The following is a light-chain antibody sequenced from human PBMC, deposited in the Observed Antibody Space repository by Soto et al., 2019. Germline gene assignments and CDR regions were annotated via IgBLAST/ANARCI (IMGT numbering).Light chain of an antibody. V-gene: IGKV3-15*01. J-gene: IGKJ3*01. CDR3: QQYNDWPPIT. CDR2: GAS. Sequence: EVVMTQSPATLSLSPGERATLSCRASQSVSSDLAWYQQKPGQAPRLLINGASTRATDIPARFSGGGSGTEFTLTISNLQSEDFGIYYCQQYNDWPPITFGPGTKVDIK. CDR1: QSVSSD.